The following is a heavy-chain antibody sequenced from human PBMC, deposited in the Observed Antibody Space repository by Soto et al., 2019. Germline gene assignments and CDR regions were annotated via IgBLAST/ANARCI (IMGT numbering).Heavy chain of an antibody. J-gene: IGHJ4*02. V-gene: IGHV5-51*01. D-gene: IGHD3-22*01. CDR1: GYSFTDYW. CDR2: IYPGDSDT. CDR3: ARGPYYYDSSGYL. Sequence: PGESLKISCRGSGYSFTDYWIGWVRHMPGKGLEWMGIIYPGDSDTRYSPSFQGQVTISADNSISTAYLQWSSLRASDTAVYYCARGPYYYDSSGYLWGQGTLVTVSS.